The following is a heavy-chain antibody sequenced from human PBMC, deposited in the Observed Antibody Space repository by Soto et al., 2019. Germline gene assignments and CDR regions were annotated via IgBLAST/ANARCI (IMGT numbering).Heavy chain of an antibody. CDR2: IWYDGSTK. V-gene: IGHV3-33*01. CDR1: GFTFSTFG. CDR3: AGVGGIAGAGSFDY. Sequence: QVQLVESGGGVVQPGRSLRLSCAASGFTFSTFGMHWVRQAPGKGLEWVAVIWYDGSTKYYADSVKGRFTTSRDNSKNALCLQKNSLRDEDTAVYYWAGVGGIAGAGSFDYWGQGTLVTVSS. D-gene: IGHD6-19*01. J-gene: IGHJ4*02.